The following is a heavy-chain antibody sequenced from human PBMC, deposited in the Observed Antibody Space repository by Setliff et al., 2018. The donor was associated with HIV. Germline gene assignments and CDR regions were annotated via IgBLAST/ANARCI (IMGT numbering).Heavy chain of an antibody. J-gene: IGHJ6*03. CDR1: GYTFTSYG. CDR2: IGADNGNT. Sequence: VASVKVSCKASGYTFTSYGIAWVRQAPGQGLEWMGWIGADNGNTNYAQKFQGRVTMTTDTSTSTVYMELRSLTSDDTAVYYCAREGLWFGDRGYFMDVWGEGTAVTVSS. V-gene: IGHV1-18*04. D-gene: IGHD3-10*01. CDR3: AREGLWFGDRGYFMDV.